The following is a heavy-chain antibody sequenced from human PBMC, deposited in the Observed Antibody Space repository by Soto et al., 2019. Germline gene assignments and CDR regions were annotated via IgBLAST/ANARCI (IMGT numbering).Heavy chain of an antibody. CDR1: VGSSSSRSYY. CDR3: ASYSGSYSGFAY. CDR2: IYYSGST. J-gene: IGHJ4*02. D-gene: IGHD1-26*01. Sequence: SESLSLTGTVSVGSSSSRSYYWGWVRQPPGKGLEWIGSIYYSGSTYYNPSLKSRVTISVDTSKNQFSLKLSSVTAADTAVYYCASYSGSYSGFAYWGQGTLVTV. V-gene: IGHV4-39*01.